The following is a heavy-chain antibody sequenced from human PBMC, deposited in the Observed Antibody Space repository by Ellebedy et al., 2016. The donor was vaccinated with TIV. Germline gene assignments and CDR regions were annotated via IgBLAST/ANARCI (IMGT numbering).Heavy chain of an antibody. CDR2: INSDGSST. J-gene: IGHJ3*02. CDR3: ARDVECGSYYDDAFDI. D-gene: IGHD1-26*01. CDR1: GFIFSSYA. Sequence: GESLKISCVASGFIFSSYAMSWVRQAPGKGLVWVSRINSDGSSTSYADSVKGRFTISRDNAKNTLYLQMNSLSAEDTAVYYCARDVECGSYYDDAFDIWGQGTMVTVSS. V-gene: IGHV3-74*01.